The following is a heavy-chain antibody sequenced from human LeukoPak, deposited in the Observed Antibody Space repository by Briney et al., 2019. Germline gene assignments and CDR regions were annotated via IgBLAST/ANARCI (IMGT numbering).Heavy chain of an antibody. CDR3: AKDRYDSSGYLFDY. CDR2: ISYDGSNK. CDR1: GFTFSSYA. D-gene: IGHD3-22*01. Sequence: GGSLRLSCAASGFTFSSYAMHWVRQAPGKGLEWVAVISYDGSNKYHADSVKGRFTISRDNSKNTLYLQMNSLRAEDTAVYYCAKDRYDSSGYLFDYWGQGTLVTVSS. J-gene: IGHJ4*02. V-gene: IGHV3-30*18.